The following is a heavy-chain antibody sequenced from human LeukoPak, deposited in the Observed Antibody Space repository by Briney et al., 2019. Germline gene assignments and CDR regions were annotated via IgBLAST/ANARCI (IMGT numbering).Heavy chain of an antibody. Sequence: PGGSLRLSCAASGFTFSSYWMHWVRQAPGKGLVWVSRITSDGTTTAYAGSVKGRFTISRDNAKNTLYLQMNSLSSEDTAVYYCTRGRGDYGGSSDYWGQGTLVTVSS. CDR2: ITSDGTTT. J-gene: IGHJ4*02. CDR3: TRGRGDYGGSSDY. CDR1: GFTFSSYW. D-gene: IGHD4-23*01. V-gene: IGHV3-74*01.